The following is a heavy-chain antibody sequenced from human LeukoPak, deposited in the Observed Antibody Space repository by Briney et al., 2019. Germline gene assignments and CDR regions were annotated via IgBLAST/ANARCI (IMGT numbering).Heavy chain of an antibody. CDR3: ASGYSYGLEDY. V-gene: IGHV1-46*01. CDR1: GYTFANYY. J-gene: IGHJ4*02. D-gene: IGHD5-18*01. Sequence: ASVKVSRKVSGYTFANYYMNWVRQAPGQGLEWMGIINPSGSTSYAQKFQGRVTVTRDTSTGTVYMQLSSLTSEDTAVYYCASGYSYGLEDYWGQGTLVTVSS. CDR2: INPSGST.